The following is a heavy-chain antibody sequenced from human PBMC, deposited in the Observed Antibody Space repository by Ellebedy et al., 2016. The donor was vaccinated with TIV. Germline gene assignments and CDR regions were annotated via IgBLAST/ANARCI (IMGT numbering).Heavy chain of an antibody. Sequence: GGSLRLSXVASGFAFSDYYMSWIRRAPGEGPEWISYISANSRNTKYTDSVKGRFTISRDNAKNSLFLQMRSLRAEDTAVYYCARDPYYYPSGDYYVNNWFDPWGQGTLVTVSS. D-gene: IGHD3-10*01. V-gene: IGHV3-11*05. CDR1: GFAFSDYY. CDR2: ISANSRNT. CDR3: ARDPYYYPSGDYYVNNWFDP. J-gene: IGHJ5*02.